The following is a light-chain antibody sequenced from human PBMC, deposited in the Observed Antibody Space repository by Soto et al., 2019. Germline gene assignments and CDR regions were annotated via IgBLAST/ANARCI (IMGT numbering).Light chain of an antibody. CDR1: QGIRNT. J-gene: IGKJ2*01. Sequence: AIPMTQSPSSLSASVGDRVTITCRASQGIRNTLGWYQQKPGKAPKLLIYAASNLQSGVPPRFSGSESGTDFTLTISNLQPEDFATYYCLQDFNYPHTFGQGTKLEIK. CDR2: AAS. V-gene: IGKV1-6*01. CDR3: LQDFNYPHT.